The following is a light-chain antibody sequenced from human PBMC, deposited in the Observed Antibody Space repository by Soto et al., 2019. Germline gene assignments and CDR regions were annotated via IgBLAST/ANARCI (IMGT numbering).Light chain of an antibody. J-gene: IGLJ2*01. Sequence: QLVLTQSPSASASLGASVKLTCTLSSGHSNYAIAWHQQQSEKGPRYLMKLNSDGSHSKGDGIPDRFSGSSSGAERYLTISRLQSEDEADYYCQTWGSGILVFGGGTKVTVL. V-gene: IGLV4-69*01. CDR3: QTWGSGILV. CDR1: SGHSNYA. CDR2: LNSDGSH.